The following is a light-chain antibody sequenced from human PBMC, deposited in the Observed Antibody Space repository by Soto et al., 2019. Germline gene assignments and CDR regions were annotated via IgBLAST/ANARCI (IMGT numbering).Light chain of an antibody. CDR2: EGS. CDR1: SSDVGSYNL. Sequence: QSALTQPASVSGSPGQSITISCTGTSSDVGSYNLVSWYQQHPGKAPKLMIYEGSKRPSGVSNRFSGSKSGNTASLTISGLQAEDEADYYCCSYAGWGVVFGGGTQLTVL. J-gene: IGLJ2*01. V-gene: IGLV2-23*01. CDR3: CSYAGWGVV.